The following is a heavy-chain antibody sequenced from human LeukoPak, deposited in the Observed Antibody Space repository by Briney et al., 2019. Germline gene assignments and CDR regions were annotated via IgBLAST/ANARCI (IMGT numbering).Heavy chain of an antibody. CDR1: GGSINTYY. CDR3: ARQRVGATFDY. D-gene: IGHD1-26*01. CDR2: IYYSGST. Sequence: SETLSLTCTVSGGSINTYYWSWIRQPPGKGLEWIGYIYYSGSTDYNPSLKSRVTISLDTSKNQFSLRLSSVTAADTAVYYCARQRVGATFDYWGQGTLVTVSS. J-gene: IGHJ4*02. V-gene: IGHV4-59*08.